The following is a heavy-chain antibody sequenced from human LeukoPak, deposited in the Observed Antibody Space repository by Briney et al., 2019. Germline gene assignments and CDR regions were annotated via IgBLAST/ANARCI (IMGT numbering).Heavy chain of an antibody. CDR2: IYYSGST. J-gene: IGHJ4*02. CDR1: GGSISSYY. Sequence: PSETLSLTCTVSGGSISSYYWSWIRQPPGKGLKWIGYIYYSGSTNYNPSLKSRVTISVDTSKNQFSLKLSSVTAADTAVYYCAGGGGAIAAAGTLGYWGQGTLVTVSS. V-gene: IGHV4-59*01. D-gene: IGHD6-13*01. CDR3: AGGGGAIAAAGTLGY.